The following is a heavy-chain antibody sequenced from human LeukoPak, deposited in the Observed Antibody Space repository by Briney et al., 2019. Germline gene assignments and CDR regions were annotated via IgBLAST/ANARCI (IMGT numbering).Heavy chain of an antibody. CDR2: IFYTGLT. CDR1: GGSISSSTNY. CDR3: ARRGLATDDAFDI. V-gene: IGHV4-39*01. J-gene: IGHJ3*02. Sequence: SETLSLTCTVSGGSISSSTNYWGWIRQPPGKGLGCTGSIFYTGLTYYNPSLKSRVTISIDTSRNQFSLKLTSVTAADTGVFYCARRGLATDDAFDIWGQGTVVTVSS. D-gene: IGHD3/OR15-3a*01.